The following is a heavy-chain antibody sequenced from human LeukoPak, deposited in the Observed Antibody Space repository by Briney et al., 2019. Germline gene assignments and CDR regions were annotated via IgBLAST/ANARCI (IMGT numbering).Heavy chain of an antibody. J-gene: IGHJ5*02. CDR3: ASAAPLLWLWFDP. CDR1: GGSISSYY. D-gene: IGHD3-10*01. CDR2: INHSGST. V-gene: IGHV4-34*01. Sequence: KPSETLSLTCTVSGGSISSYYWSWIRQPPGKGLEWIGEINHSGSTNYNPSLKSRVTISVDTSKNQFSLKLSSVTAADTAVYYCASAAPLLWLWFDPWGQGTLVTVSS.